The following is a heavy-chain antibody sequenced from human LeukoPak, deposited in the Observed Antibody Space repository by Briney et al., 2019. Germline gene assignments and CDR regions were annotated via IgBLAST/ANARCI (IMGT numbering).Heavy chain of an antibody. CDR1: GGSISSSSYY. CDR3: ARHSIPWMVATIGNYFDY. Sequence: SETLSLTCTVSGGSISSSSYYWGWIRQPPGKGVEWIGSIYYSGSTYYNPSLKSRVTISVDTSKNQFSLKLSSVTAADTAVYYCARHSIPWMVATIGNYFDYWGQGTLVTVSS. J-gene: IGHJ4*02. V-gene: IGHV4-39*01. CDR2: IYYSGST. D-gene: IGHD5-12*01.